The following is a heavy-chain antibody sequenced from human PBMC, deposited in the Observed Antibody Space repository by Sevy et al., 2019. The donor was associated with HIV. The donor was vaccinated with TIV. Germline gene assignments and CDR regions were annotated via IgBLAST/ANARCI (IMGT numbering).Heavy chain of an antibody. D-gene: IGHD3-9*01. V-gene: IGHV1-18*01. J-gene: IGHJ6*02. Sequence: ASVKVSYKASGYTFISYGISWVRQAPGQGLEWMGWIIAYNGNTNYAQKVKDRVTMTTDTSTNTAYMELWSLTTDDTAVYYCARGPDFDWNQNYYGMDVWGQGTTVTVSS. CDR3: ARGPDFDWNQNYYGMDV. CDR1: GYTFISYG. CDR2: IIAYNGNT.